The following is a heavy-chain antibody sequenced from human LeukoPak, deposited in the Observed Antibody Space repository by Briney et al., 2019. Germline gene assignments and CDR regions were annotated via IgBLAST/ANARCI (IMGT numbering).Heavy chain of an antibody. CDR3: TTAACSGGSCYDY. CDR1: GFTFSSYA. CDR2: IKSKTDGGTT. D-gene: IGHD2-15*01. Sequence: GGSLRLSCAASGFTFSSYAMHWVRQAPGKGLEWLGRIKSKTDGGTTDYAAPVKGRFTISRDDSKNTLYLQMNSLKTEDTAVYYCTTAACSGGSCYDYWGQGTLVTVSS. J-gene: IGHJ4*02. V-gene: IGHV3-15*01.